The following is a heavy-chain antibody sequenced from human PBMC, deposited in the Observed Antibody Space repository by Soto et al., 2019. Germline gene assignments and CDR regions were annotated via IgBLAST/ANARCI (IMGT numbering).Heavy chain of an antibody. J-gene: IGHJ4*02. V-gene: IGHV2-5*02. D-gene: IGHD3-16*01. Sequence: QITLKESGPALVKPTQTLTLTCTFSGFSLSTRGVGVGWIRQPPGEALEWLALIYWDDYKHFSPSLESRLTLTKDPSKNQVVLKMTNMDPVDTATYYCVHKGGGDRILDYWGQGTLVTVSS. CDR3: VHKGGGDRILDY. CDR1: GFSLSTRGVG. CDR2: IYWDDYK.